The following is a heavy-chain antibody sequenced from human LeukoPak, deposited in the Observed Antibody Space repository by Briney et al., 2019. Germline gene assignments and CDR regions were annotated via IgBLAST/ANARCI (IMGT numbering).Heavy chain of an antibody. Sequence: GGSLRLSCAASGFTFSSYSMNSVRQAPGKGLEWVSSISSISSYIYYADSVKGRFTISRDNAKNSLYLQMNSLGAEDTAVYYCASPLVVPAEAFDIWGQGTMVTVSS. CDR2: ISSISSYI. CDR3: ASPLVVPAEAFDI. V-gene: IGHV3-21*01. J-gene: IGHJ3*02. CDR1: GFTFSSYS. D-gene: IGHD2-2*01.